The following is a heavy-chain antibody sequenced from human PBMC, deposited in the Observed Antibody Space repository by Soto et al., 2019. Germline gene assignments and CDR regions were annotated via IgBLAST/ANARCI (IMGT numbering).Heavy chain of an antibody. Sequence: SVKVSCKASGGTFSSYTISWVRQAPGQGLEWMGRIIPILGIANYAQKFQGRVTITADKSTSTAYMELSSLRSEDTAVYYCARDRCSGGSWASPYVFDYRGQGSLVTVSS. D-gene: IGHD2-15*01. CDR3: ARDRCSGGSWASPYVFDY. CDR1: GGTFSSYT. CDR2: IIPILGIA. J-gene: IGHJ4*02. V-gene: IGHV1-69*04.